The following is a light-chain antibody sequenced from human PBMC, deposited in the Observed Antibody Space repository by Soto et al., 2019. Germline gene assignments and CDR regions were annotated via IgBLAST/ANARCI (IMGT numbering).Light chain of an antibody. CDR2: SNN. CDR3: ASGDDRLGAVI. J-gene: IGLJ2*01. CDR1: SSNIGGTNY. Sequence: QSVLTQPPSASGTPGQKVFISCSGSSSNIGGTNYAYWYQQLPGAAPKLLMHSNNLRPSGVPERISGSKFGTAASLAISGLRSEDAAVYYWASGDDRLGAVIFGGGTKLTVL. V-gene: IGLV1-47*02.